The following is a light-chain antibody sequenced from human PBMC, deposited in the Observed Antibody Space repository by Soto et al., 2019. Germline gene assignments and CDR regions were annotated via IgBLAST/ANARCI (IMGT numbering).Light chain of an antibody. Sequence: DIVRTQSPLSLPVTPGEPASISCTSSQSLLHSNGYNYLDWYLQKPGQSPQLLIYLGSNRASGVPDRFSGSGSGTDFTLKISRVEAEDVGVYYCMQPLQSWTFGQGTKVDIK. CDR2: LGS. V-gene: IGKV2-28*01. CDR1: QSLLHSNGYNY. J-gene: IGKJ1*01. CDR3: MQPLQSWT.